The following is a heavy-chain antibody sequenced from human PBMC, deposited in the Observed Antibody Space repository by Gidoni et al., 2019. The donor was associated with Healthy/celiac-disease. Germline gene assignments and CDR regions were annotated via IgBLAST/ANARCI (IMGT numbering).Heavy chain of an antibody. V-gene: IGHV1-2*04. Sequence: QVQLVQSGAEVKKPGASVKVSCKASGYTFTGYYMHWVRQAPGQGLEWMGWINPNSGGTNYAQKFQGWVTMTRDTSISTAYMELSRLRSDDTAVYYCARGGYSSGWRNYYYYMDVWGKGTTVTVSS. CDR2: INPNSGGT. CDR3: ARGGYSSGWRNYYYYMDV. J-gene: IGHJ6*03. CDR1: GYTFTGYY. D-gene: IGHD6-19*01.